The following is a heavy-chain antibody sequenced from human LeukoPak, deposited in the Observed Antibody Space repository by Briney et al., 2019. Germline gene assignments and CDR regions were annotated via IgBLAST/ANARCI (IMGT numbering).Heavy chain of an antibody. D-gene: IGHD3-22*01. CDR3: ARSTRPGSGYYEPFYYYYMDV. Sequence: PSETLSLTCAVYGGSFSGYYWSWIRQPPGKGLEWIGYIYYSGSTNYNPSLKSRVTISVDTSKNQFSLKLSSVTAADTAVYYCARSTRPGSGYYEPFYYYYMDVWGKGTTVTISS. V-gene: IGHV4-59*08. CDR1: GGSFSGYY. J-gene: IGHJ6*03. CDR2: IYYSGST.